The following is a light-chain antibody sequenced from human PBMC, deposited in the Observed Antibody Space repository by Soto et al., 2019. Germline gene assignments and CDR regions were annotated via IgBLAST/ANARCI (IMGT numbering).Light chain of an antibody. J-gene: IGKJ5*01. CDR1: QSFSTY. V-gene: IGKV3-11*01. CDR3: QQYNSYSIT. CDR2: DAS. Sequence: EILVTQSPATLSFSPWEIATLSCRSGQSFSTYLAWFQQKPGQAPRLLIYDASTRATGIPARFSGSGSGTEFTLTISSLQPDDFATYYCQQYNSYSITFGQGTLLEVK.